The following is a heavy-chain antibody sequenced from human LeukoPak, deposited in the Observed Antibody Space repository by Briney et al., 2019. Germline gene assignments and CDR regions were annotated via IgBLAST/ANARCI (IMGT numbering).Heavy chain of an antibody. J-gene: IGHJ4*02. CDR2: IIPSSGST. Sequence: GASVKVSCKASGYTFTNYYMHWVRQAPGQGLGWMGIIIPSSGSTTYAQKFQGRVTMTRDTSTSTVYMELSSLTSDDTAVYFCARSDYNDYRGLGFWGQGTLVTVSS. D-gene: IGHD4-11*01. V-gene: IGHV1-46*01. CDR3: ARSDYNDYRGLGF. CDR1: GYTFTNYY.